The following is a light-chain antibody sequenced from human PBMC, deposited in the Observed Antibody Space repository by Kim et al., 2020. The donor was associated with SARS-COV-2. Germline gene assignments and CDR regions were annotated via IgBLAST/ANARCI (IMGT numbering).Light chain of an antibody. CDR3: SSYAGSNNVV. V-gene: IGLV2-8*01. CDR1: SSDVGGYNY. Sequence: GQSVTISCTRTSSDVGGYNYVSWYQQHPGKAPKLMIYEVSKRPSGVPDRFSGSKSGNTASLTVSGLQAEDEADYYCSSYAGSNNVVFGGGTQLTVL. CDR2: EVS. J-gene: IGLJ2*01.